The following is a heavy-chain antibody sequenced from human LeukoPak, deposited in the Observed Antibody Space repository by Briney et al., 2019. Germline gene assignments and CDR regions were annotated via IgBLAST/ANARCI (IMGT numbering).Heavy chain of an antibody. CDR1: GFTFSNYA. D-gene: IGHD3-10*01. J-gene: IGHJ4*02. CDR2: ISYDGSNK. Sequence: GGSLRLSCAASGFTFSNYAMFWVRQAPDKGLEWVALISYDGSNKYYADSVKGRFTISRDNSKNTLYLQMNSLRAEDTAVYYCAKVYDYYGSGSPDYWGQGTLVTVSS. V-gene: IGHV3-33*06. CDR3: AKVYDYYGSGSPDY.